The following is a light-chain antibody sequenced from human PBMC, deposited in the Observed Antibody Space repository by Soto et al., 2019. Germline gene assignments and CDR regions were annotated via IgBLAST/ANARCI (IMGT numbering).Light chain of an antibody. CDR1: QSVNNRY. CDR2: GAS. CDR3: QQYDSSPS. Sequence: EVVLTQSPGTLSLSPGERATLSCRASQSVNNRYLAWYQQKPGQAPRILIYGASNRATGSPDRFSGSGSGTDFTFTITRLETEDFAMYYCQQYDSSPSFGGGTKVEI. J-gene: IGKJ4*01. V-gene: IGKV3-20*01.